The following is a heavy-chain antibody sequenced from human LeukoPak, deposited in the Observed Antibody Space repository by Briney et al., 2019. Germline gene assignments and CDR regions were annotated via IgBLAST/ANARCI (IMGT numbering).Heavy chain of an antibody. D-gene: IGHD6-13*01. CDR2: ISSSSTYI. J-gene: IGHJ4*02. Sequence: PGGSLRLSCAASGFTFSSYSMNLVRQAPGKGLEWVSSISSSSTYIYYADSLKGRFTISRDNAKNSLYLQMNSLRAEDTAVYYCARGRPSRIAAAFDYFDYWGQGTLVTVSS. V-gene: IGHV3-21*01. CDR3: ARGRPSRIAAAFDYFDY. CDR1: GFTFSSYS.